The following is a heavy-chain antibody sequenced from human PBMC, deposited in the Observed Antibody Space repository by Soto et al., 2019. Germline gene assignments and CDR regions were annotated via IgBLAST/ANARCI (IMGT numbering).Heavy chain of an antibody. J-gene: IGHJ6*02. V-gene: IGHV1-58*01. CDR1: GFTFTSSA. CDR3: AADISCSGGSCYERSWGGMDV. D-gene: IGHD2-15*01. CDR2: IVVGSGNT. Sequence: QMQLVQSGPEVKKPGTSVKVSCKASGFTFTSSAVQWVRQARGQRLEWIGWIVVGSGNTNYAQKFQERVTITRDMSTSTAYMELSSLRSEDTAVYYCAADISCSGGSCYERSWGGMDVWGQGTTVTVSS.